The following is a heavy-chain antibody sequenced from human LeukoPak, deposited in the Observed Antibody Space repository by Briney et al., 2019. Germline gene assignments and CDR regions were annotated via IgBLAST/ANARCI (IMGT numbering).Heavy chain of an antibody. V-gene: IGHV3-21*01. CDR2: ISSSSSYI. Sequence: GGSLRLSCAASGFTFSSYSMNWVRQAPGKGLEWVSSISSSSSYIYYADSVKGRFTISRDNAENSLYLQMNSLRAEDTAVYYCASEPKPTYDILTGYYSWGQGTLVTVSS. CDR3: ASEPKPTYDILTGYYS. CDR1: GFTFSSYS. J-gene: IGHJ4*02. D-gene: IGHD3-9*01.